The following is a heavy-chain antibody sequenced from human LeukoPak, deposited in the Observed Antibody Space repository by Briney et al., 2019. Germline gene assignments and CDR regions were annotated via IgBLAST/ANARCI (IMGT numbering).Heavy chain of an antibody. CDR2: TYDSGST. CDR3: ARAPGDLYESSGIDY. CDR1: GGSMKNYY. D-gene: IGHD3-22*01. V-gene: IGHV4-59*01. J-gene: IGHJ4*02. Sequence: PSETLSPTCTVSGGSMKNYYWNWIRQPPGKGLEWIGYTYDSGSTSYNRPFKSRVTISVDMSKNQFSLNLSSVTAADTAVYYCARAPGDLYESSGIDYWGQGTLVTVSS.